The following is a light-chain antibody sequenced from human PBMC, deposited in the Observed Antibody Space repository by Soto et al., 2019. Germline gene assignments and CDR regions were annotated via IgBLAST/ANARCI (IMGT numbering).Light chain of an antibody. CDR3: QQYNNWPPMYT. Sequence: EIVMTQSPATLFVSPGERATLSCRASQSVSSNLGWYQQKPGQAPRLLIYGASTRATGIPARFSGSGSGTEFTLTISSLQSEDFAVYYCQQYNNWPPMYTFGQGTKLEIK. V-gene: IGKV3-15*01. CDR2: GAS. CDR1: QSVSSN. J-gene: IGKJ2*01.